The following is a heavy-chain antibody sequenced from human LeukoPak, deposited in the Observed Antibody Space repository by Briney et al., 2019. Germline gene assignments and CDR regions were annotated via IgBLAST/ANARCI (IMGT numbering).Heavy chain of an antibody. D-gene: IGHD3-22*01. CDR3: ARNYDSSGYYYISTHLEGWYFDL. CDR2: ISAYNGNT. V-gene: IGHV1-18*01. Sequence: ASVKVSCEASGYTFTSYDISWVRQAPGQGLEWMGWISAYNGNTNYAQKLQGRVTMTTDTSTSTAYMELRSLRSDDTAVYYCARNYDSSGYYYISTHLEGWYFDLWGRGTLVAVSS. J-gene: IGHJ2*01. CDR1: GYTFTSYD.